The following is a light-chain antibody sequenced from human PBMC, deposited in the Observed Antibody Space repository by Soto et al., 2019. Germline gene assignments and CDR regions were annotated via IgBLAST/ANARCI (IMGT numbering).Light chain of an antibody. CDR2: DAS. CDR1: QDISNY. J-gene: IGKJ3*01. V-gene: IGKV1-33*01. CDR3: QQYDNLPRFT. Sequence: DIQMTQSPSSLSASVGDRVTITCQASQDISNYLNWYQQKPGKAPKLLIYDASNLEKGVPSRFSGSGSGTDFTFTISILQPEDIATYYCQQYDNLPRFTFGPGTKVDIK.